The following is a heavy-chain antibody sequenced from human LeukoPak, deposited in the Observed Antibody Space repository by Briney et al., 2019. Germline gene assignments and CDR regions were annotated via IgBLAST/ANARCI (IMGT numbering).Heavy chain of an antibody. D-gene: IGHD1-26*01. CDR1: GFTFSSYG. CDR2: IKSKTDGGTT. V-gene: IGHV3-15*01. J-gene: IGHJ4*01. Sequence: PGGTLRLSCAASGFTFSSYGMSWVRQAPGKGLEWVGRIKSKTDGGTTDYAAPVKGRFTISRDDSKNTLYLQMNSLKTEDTAVYYCTTEVGAFGALDFDYWGQGTLVTVSS. CDR3: TTEVGAFGALDFDY.